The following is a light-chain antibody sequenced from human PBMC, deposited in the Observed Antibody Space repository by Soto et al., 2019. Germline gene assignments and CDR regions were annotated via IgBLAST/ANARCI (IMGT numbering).Light chain of an antibody. CDR2: EVS. V-gene: IGLV2-14*01. J-gene: IGLJ2*01. CDR1: SSDVGGYNY. CDR3: SSYTTIKTVV. Sequence: QSVLTQPASVSGSPGQSITISCTGTSSDVGGYNYVSWYQQHPGKAPKLMIYEVSNRPLGVSNRFSGFKSANTAYLTISGVQPEDEADYHCSSYTTIKTVVFGGGTK.